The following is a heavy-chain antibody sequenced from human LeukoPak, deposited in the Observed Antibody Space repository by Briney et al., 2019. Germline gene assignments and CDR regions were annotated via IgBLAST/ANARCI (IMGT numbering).Heavy chain of an antibody. V-gene: IGHV4-59*01. CDR3: ARVGDYGDFYFDY. CDR2: IYYSGST. D-gene: IGHD4-17*01. CDR1: GGSISSYY. Sequence: SETLSPTCTVSGGSISSYYWSWIRQPPGKGLEWIGYIYYSGSTNYNPSLKSRVTISVDTSKNQFSLKLSSVTAADTAVYYCARVGDYGDFYFDYWGQGTLVTVSS. J-gene: IGHJ4*02.